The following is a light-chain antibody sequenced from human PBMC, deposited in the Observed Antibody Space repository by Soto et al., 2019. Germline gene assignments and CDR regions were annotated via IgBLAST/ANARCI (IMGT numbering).Light chain of an antibody. CDR2: DAS. J-gene: IGKJ1*01. V-gene: IGKV1-5*01. Sequence: DIQLTRSPSTLSAFVGDRVTITCRASQSISSWLAWYQQKPGKAPKLLIYDASSLQSGVPSRFSGSGSGTEFTLTISSLQPDDFATYYCQQYNSYPWTFGQGTKVDIK. CDR1: QSISSW. CDR3: QQYNSYPWT.